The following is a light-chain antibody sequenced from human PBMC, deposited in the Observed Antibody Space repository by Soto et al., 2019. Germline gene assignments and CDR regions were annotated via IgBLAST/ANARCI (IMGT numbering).Light chain of an antibody. V-gene: IGLV2-8*01. J-gene: IGLJ1*01. CDR1: SSDVGGYRY. Sequence: QSALTQPPSASGSPGQSVTISCTGTSSDVGGYRYVSWYQQHPGKAPKLIIYEVTKRPSGVPDRFSGSKSGNTASLTVSGLQTEDEADYDCSAYAGSNNHYVFGTGTKGTVL. CDR3: SAYAGSNNHYV. CDR2: EVT.